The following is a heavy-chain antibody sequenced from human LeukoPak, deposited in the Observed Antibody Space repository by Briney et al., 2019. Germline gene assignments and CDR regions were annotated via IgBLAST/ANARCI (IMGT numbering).Heavy chain of an antibody. Sequence: PGGSLRLSCAASGFTFSSNYMSWVRQAPGKGLEWVSVIYSGGSTYYADSVKGRFTISRDNSKNTLYLQMNSLRAEDTAVYYCARVSSGWLYYFDYWGQGTLVTVSS. V-gene: IGHV3-53*01. CDR1: GFTFSSNY. J-gene: IGHJ4*02. CDR3: ARVSSGWLYYFDY. D-gene: IGHD6-19*01. CDR2: IYSGGST.